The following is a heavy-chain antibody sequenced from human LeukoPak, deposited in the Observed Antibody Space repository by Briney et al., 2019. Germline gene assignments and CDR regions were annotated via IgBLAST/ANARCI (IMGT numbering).Heavy chain of an antibody. D-gene: IGHD2-15*01. Sequence: ASVKVSCKASGYTFTSYDINWVRQATGQGLEWMGWMNPNSGNTGYAQKFQGRVTMARNTSISTAYMELSSLRSEDTAVYYCARSSDLGYCSGGSCYSVGVWDYWGQGTLVTVSS. CDR3: ARSSDLGYCSGGSCYSVGVWDY. CDR1: GYTFTSYD. V-gene: IGHV1-8*01. J-gene: IGHJ4*02. CDR2: MNPNSGNT.